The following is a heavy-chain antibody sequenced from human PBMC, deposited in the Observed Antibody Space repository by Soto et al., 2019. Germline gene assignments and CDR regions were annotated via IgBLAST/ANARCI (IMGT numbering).Heavy chain of an antibody. Sequence: PGGSLRLSCAASGFTFSSYDMHWVRQATGKGLEWVSAIGTAGDTYYPGSVKGRFTISRENAKNSLYLQMNSLRAGDTAVYYCARGIQLRLGELSISYYFDYWGQGTLVTVSS. CDR3: ARGIQLRLGELSISYYFDY. D-gene: IGHD3-16*02. J-gene: IGHJ4*02. CDR2: IGTAGDT. V-gene: IGHV3-13*01. CDR1: GFTFSSYD.